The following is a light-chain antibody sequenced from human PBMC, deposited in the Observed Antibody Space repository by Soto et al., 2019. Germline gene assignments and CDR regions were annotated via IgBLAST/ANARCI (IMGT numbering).Light chain of an antibody. J-gene: IGKJ2*01. CDR3: QQFGSSSYT. V-gene: IGKV3-20*01. CDR2: GAS. Sequence: EIVLTQSPGTLSLSPGERATLSCGASQSVSRNFLAWYQQKPGQAPRLLIYGASNRATGIPDRFSCSGSGTDFTLTISRLEPEDFAVYDCQQFGSSSYTFGQGTKRDIK. CDR1: QSVSRNF.